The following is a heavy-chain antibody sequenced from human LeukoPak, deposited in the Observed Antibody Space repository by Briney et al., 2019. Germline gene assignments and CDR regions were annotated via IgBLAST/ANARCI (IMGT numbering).Heavy chain of an antibody. CDR1: GGTFSSYA. CDR3: ARRGYQLLEGFDY. J-gene: IGHJ4*02. D-gene: IGHD2-2*01. V-gene: IGHV1-69*13. CDR2: IIPIFGTA. Sequence: VASVKVSCKASGGTFSSYAISWVRQAPGQGLEWMGGIIPIFGTANYAQKFQGRVTITADESTSTAYMELSSLRSEDTAVYYCARRGYQLLEGFDYWGQGTLVTVSS.